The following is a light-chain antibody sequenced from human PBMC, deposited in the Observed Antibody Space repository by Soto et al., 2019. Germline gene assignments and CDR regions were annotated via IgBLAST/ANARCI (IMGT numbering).Light chain of an antibody. CDR2: DVS. J-gene: IGLJ1*01. Sequence: QSVLTQPASESGSTGQSIAISCTGTSSYVGGYNYVSWYQHHPGKAPKLMIYDVSNRPSGVSNRFSGSKSGNTAPLTISGLQAEDEADYYCSSYTSSSTYVFGTGTKVTVL. CDR3: SSYTSSSTYV. V-gene: IGLV2-14*03. CDR1: SSYVGGYNY.